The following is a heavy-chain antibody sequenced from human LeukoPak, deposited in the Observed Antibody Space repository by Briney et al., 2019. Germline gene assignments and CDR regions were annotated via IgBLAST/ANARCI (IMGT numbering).Heavy chain of an antibody. CDR1: GFTFSSYA. V-gene: IGHV3-30*01. Sequence: GGSLRLSCSASGFTFSSYAMHWVRQAPGKGLEWVAVIAKDGSNKYYADSVKGRFTISRDNSKNTLYLQMNSLRAEDTALYYCARDPLFDYWGQGTLVTVSS. CDR3: ARDPLFDY. CDR2: IAKDGSNK. J-gene: IGHJ4*02.